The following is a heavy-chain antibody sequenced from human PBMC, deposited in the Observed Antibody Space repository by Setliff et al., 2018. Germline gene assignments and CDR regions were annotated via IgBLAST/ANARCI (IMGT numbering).Heavy chain of an antibody. Sequence: ASVKVSCKASGYTFTSYDINWVRQATGQGLEWMGWMNPNSGNTGYAQKFQGRVTMTRDASMSTVYMELSSLRFEDTAVYYCARTILYSSGWYATHDAFDIWGQGTMVTVSS. CDR3: ARTILYSSGWYATHDAFDI. J-gene: IGHJ3*02. CDR2: MNPNSGNT. V-gene: IGHV1-8*02. CDR1: GYTFTSYD. D-gene: IGHD6-19*01.